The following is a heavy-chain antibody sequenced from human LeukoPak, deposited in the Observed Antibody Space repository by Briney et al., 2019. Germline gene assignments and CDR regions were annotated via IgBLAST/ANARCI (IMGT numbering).Heavy chain of an antibody. Sequence: PGGSLRLSCAASGLTFSSYSMNWVRQAPGKGLEWVSSISSSSSYIYYADSVKGRFTISRDNAKNSLYLQMNSLRAEDTAVYYCVRLRRNSDSSGYHYYYDYWGQGTLVTVSS. CDR3: VRLRRNSDSSGYHYYYDY. V-gene: IGHV3-21*01. D-gene: IGHD3-22*01. CDR2: ISSSSSYI. CDR1: GLTFSSYS. J-gene: IGHJ4*02.